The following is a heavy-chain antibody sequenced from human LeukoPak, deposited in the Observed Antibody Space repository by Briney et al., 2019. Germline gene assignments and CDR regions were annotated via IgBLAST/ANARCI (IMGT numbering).Heavy chain of an antibody. Sequence: KPGGSQRLSCAASGFTFSSYSMNWVRQAPGKGLEWVSSISSSSSYIYYADSVKGRFTISRDNAKNSLYLQMNSLGAEDTAVYYCARDASSGNDFDYWGQGTLVTVSS. J-gene: IGHJ4*02. D-gene: IGHD1-26*01. CDR3: ARDASSGNDFDY. V-gene: IGHV3-21*01. CDR2: ISSSSSYI. CDR1: GFTFSSYS.